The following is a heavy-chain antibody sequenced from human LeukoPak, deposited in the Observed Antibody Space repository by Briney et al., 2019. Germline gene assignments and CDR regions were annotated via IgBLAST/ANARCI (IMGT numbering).Heavy chain of an antibody. V-gene: IGHV4-30-4*01. CDR3: ARVRQLPLGFDY. CDR1: GGSISSGDYY. J-gene: IGHJ4*02. CDR2: IYYSGST. D-gene: IGHD2-2*01. Sequence: SQTLSLTCTVSGGSISSGDYYWSWIRQPPGKGLEWIGYIYYSGSTYYNPSLKSRVTISVDTSKNQFSLKLSSVTAADTAVYYCARVRQLPLGFDYWGPGTLVTVSS.